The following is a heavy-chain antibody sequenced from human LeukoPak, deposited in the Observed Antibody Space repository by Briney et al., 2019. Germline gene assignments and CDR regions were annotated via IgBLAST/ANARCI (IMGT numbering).Heavy chain of an antibody. Sequence: SETLSLTCAVYGGSFSGSYWNWIRQPPGKGLQWIGEVTHDGRINYNPSLRGRVTISVDTSMNQFSLRLTSVTAADTAVYYCATIYGDFSDFVSWAQGTLVTVSS. J-gene: IGHJ4*02. V-gene: IGHV4-34*01. D-gene: IGHD4-17*01. CDR3: ATIYGDFSDFVS. CDR2: VTHDGRI. CDR1: GGSFSGSY.